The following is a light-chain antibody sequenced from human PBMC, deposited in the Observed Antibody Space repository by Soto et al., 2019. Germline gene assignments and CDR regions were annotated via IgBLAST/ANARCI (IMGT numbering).Light chain of an antibody. J-gene: IGLJ2*01. CDR2: SNN. Sequence: QSVLTQPPSASGAPGQRVTISCSGSSSNIGSSTVNWYQQLPGSAPKLLLYSNNQRPSGVPDRFSGSKSGTSASLANSGLQSEDEADYYCAACDYSLNGPYVVFGGGTKLTVL. CDR3: AACDYSLNGPYVV. V-gene: IGLV1-44*01. CDR1: SSNIGSST.